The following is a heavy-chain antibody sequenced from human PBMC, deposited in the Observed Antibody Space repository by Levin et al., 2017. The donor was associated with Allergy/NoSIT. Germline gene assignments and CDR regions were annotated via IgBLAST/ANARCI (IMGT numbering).Heavy chain of an antibody. CDR1: GFTFSSYA. CDR3: ARDRRDRDSYRETYYFDY. V-gene: IGHV3-30-3*01. D-gene: IGHD5-18*01. Sequence: GGSLRLSCAASGFTFSSYAMHWVRQAPGKGLEWVAVISYDGSNKYYADSVKGRFTISRDNSKNTLYLQMNSLRAEDTAVYYCARDRRDRDSYRETYYFDYWGQGTLVTVSS. CDR2: ISYDGSNK. J-gene: IGHJ4*02.